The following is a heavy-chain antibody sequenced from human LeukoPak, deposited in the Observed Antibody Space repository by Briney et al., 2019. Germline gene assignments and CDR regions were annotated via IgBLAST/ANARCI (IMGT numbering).Heavy chain of an antibody. CDR2: LRHDGSNK. V-gene: IGHV3-30*02. J-gene: IGHJ4*02. CDR3: ATEQRPLWGHNYPNFDY. D-gene: IGHD1-1*01. Sequence: PGGSLRLSCAASGFTFSSYGMHWVRQAPGPGLDWVPFLRHDGSNKYYADSVNLLFTISRVNPNNTLYLQMNSLTPQDTAVYYCATEQRPLWGHNYPNFDYWGQGPLVTVSS. CDR1: GFTFSSYG.